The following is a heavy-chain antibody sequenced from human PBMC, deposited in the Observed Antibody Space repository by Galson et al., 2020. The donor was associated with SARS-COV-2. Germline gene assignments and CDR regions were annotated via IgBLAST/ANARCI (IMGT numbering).Heavy chain of an antibody. CDR1: RFTFSRFD. CDR2: LNSDGISA. D-gene: IGHD2-21*01. J-gene: IGHJ4*02. V-gene: IGHV3-74*01. Sequence: GGSLRLSCVASRFTFSRFDMHWVRQAPGKGLVWVSRLNSDGISAFYADSVEGRFTISRDNAKNTLYLQMHSLRAEDTAVYYCASRGVVIRDISFDNWGQGTLVTVSS. CDR3: ASRGVVIRDISFDN.